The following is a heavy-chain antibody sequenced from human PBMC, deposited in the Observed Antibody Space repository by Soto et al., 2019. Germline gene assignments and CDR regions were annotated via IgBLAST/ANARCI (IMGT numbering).Heavy chain of an antibody. J-gene: IGHJ3*02. D-gene: IGHD3-16*01. Sequence: GGSLRLSCAASGFTFSSYGMHWVRQAPGKGLEWVAVISYDGSNKYYADSVKGRFTISRDNSKNTLYLQMNSLRAEDTAVYYCANIHGGADYDYIWGPPGDAFDIWGQGTMVTVSS. V-gene: IGHV3-30*18. CDR2: ISYDGSNK. CDR3: ANIHGGADYDYIWGPPGDAFDI. CDR1: GFTFSSYG.